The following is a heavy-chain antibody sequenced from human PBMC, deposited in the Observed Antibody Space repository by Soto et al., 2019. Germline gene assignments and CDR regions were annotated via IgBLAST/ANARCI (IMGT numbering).Heavy chain of an antibody. V-gene: IGHV3-7*01. Sequence: EVQLVESGGGLVQPGGSLRLSCAASGFTSSSYWMGWVRQAPGKGLEWVASIKADGSEKYYVDSVKGRFTISRDSAKNSLYLQMNSLRAEDTAVYYCTRNEIWGQGTLVTVSS. J-gene: IGHJ4*02. CDR3: TRNEI. CDR1: GFTSSSYW. CDR2: IKADGSEK.